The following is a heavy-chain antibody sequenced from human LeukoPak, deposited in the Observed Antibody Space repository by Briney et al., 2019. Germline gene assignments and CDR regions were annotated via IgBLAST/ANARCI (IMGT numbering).Heavy chain of an antibody. CDR1: GYTFTDYY. D-gene: IGHD3-16*02. J-gene: IGHJ4*02. Sequence: ASVKVSCKASGYTFTDYYMHWVRQAPGQGLEWMGWINPNSGGTNYAQKFQGRVTMTRDTSISTAYMELSRLRSDDTAVYYCARVGSNRDYYFDYWGQGTLVTVSS. V-gene: IGHV1-2*02. CDR3: ARVGSNRDYYFDY. CDR2: INPNSGGT.